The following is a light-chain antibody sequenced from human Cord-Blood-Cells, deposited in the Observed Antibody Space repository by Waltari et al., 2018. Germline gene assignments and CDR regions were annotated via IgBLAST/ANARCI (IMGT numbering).Light chain of an antibody. CDR3: QQYGSSRT. Sequence: EIVLTQSPGPLSLSPGERATLSYRASQSVSSSYLAWYQQKPGQAPRLLIYGSSSRATGIPDRFSGSGSGTDFTLTISRLEPEDFAVYYCQQYGSSRTFGQGTKLEIK. CDR1: QSVSSSY. J-gene: IGKJ2*01. CDR2: GSS. V-gene: IGKV3-20*01.